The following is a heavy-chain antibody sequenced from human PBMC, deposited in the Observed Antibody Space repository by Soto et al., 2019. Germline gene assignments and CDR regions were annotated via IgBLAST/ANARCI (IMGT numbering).Heavy chain of an antibody. CDR3: AGCSSTSCYAKDYYYYYYMDV. V-gene: IGHV1-69*02. D-gene: IGHD2-2*01. Sequence: QVPLVQSGAEVKKPGSSVKVSCKASGGTFSSYTIIWVRQAPGQGLEWMGRIIPILGIANYAQKFQGRVTITADKSTSTAYMELSSLRSEDTAVYYCAGCSSTSCYAKDYYYYYYMDVWGKGTTVTVSS. CDR2: IIPILGIA. CDR1: GGTFSSYT. J-gene: IGHJ6*03.